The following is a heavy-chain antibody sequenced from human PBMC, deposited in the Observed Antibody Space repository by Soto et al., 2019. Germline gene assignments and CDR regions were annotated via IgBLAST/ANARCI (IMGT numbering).Heavy chain of an antibody. J-gene: IGHJ4*02. Sequence: SETLSLTCTVSGGSISSYYWSWIRQPPGKGLEWIGYIYYSGSTNYNPSLKSRVTISVDTSKNQFSLKLSSVTAADTAVYYCARDRWDCSSTSCGLSYFDYWGQGTLVTVSS. CDR3: ARDRWDCSSTSCGLSYFDY. CDR1: GGSISSYY. D-gene: IGHD2-2*01. CDR2: IYYSGST. V-gene: IGHV4-59*01.